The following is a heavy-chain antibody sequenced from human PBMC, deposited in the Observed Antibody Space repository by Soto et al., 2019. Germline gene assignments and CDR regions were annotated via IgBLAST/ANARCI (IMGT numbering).Heavy chain of an antibody. Sequence: PGGSLRLSCAASGFTFSNNGMHWVRQAPGKGLEWVPVISQDGSYKYYADSVKGRFTISRDNSKNTLYLQMNSLRAEDTAVYYCAKDRYYYDSYLHYWGQGTQVTVSS. D-gene: IGHD3-22*01. V-gene: IGHV3-30*18. CDR1: GFTFSNNG. J-gene: IGHJ4*02. CDR2: ISQDGSYK. CDR3: AKDRYYYDSYLHY.